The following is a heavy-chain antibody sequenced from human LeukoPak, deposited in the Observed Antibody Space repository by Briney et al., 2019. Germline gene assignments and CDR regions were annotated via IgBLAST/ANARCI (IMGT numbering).Heavy chain of an antibody. D-gene: IGHD5-18*01. J-gene: IGHJ6*02. CDR1: GFTVSSNY. CDR2: IYSGGST. Sequence: AGGSLRLSCAASGFTVSSNYMSWVRQAPGKGLEWVSVIYSGGSTYYADSVKGRFTISRDNSKNTLYLQMNSLRAEDTAVYYCARDAYRFYYGMDVWGPGTTVTVSS. CDR3: ARDAYRFYYGMDV. V-gene: IGHV3-53*01.